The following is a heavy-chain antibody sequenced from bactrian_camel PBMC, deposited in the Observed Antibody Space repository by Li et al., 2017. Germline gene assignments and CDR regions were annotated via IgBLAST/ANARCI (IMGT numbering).Heavy chain of an antibody. CDR1: GYTDSTYC. V-gene: IGHV3S1*01. CDR2: IYTRGGTA. J-gene: IGHJ4*01. Sequence: QVQLVESGGGSVQAGGSLTLSCEVSGYTDSTYCMGWFRQTPGNDREGVAVIYTRGGTASYTDSVKGRFTISQDNAKNTVYLQMNNLKSEDTALYYCAASLGKTYCSAAYFLSRLRPKFGFWGQGTQVTVS. CDR3: AASLGKTYCSAAYFLSRLRPKFGF. D-gene: IGHD5*01.